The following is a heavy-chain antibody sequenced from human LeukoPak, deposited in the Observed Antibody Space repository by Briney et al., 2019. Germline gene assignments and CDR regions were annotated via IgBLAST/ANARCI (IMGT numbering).Heavy chain of an antibody. D-gene: IGHD3-9*01. CDR1: GGSISSYY. Sequence: PSETLSLTCTVSGGSISSYYWSWIRQPPGKGLEWIGYIYYSGSTNYNPSLKSRVTISVDTSKNQFSLKLSSVTAADTAVYYCARTSGVSNYDILTGSNWFDPWGQGTLVTVSS. V-gene: IGHV4-59*01. CDR2: IYYSGST. J-gene: IGHJ5*02. CDR3: ARTSGVSNYDILTGSNWFDP.